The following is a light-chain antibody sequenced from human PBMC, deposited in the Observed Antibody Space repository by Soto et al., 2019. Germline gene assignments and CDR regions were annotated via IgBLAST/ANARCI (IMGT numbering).Light chain of an antibody. Sequence: IQMTQSPSTLSPSVVDRSTITCRASQSISSWLAWYQQKPGKAPKLLIYDYSSLESGVPSRFSGSGSGTDFTITISCLQSEDFAPYYCQQYYSYPLPFGQGTRLDIK. V-gene: IGKV1-5*01. CDR3: QQYYSYPLP. J-gene: IGKJ5*01. CDR2: DYS. CDR1: QSISSW.